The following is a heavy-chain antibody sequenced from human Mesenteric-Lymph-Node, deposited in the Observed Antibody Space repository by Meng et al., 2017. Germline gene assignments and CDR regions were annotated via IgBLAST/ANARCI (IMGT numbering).Heavy chain of an antibody. CDR1: SCSLSSINW. CDR2: IYQSGNT. Sequence: SGPVVLKQSVALSPTSAFSSCSLSSINWWGLVRQPPGKGLEWNGEIYQSGNTNYNPSLKSRVTISVDESKNQFSLRLSSVTAADTAVYYCARVGAYCGGDCYHPRWGQGTLVTVSS. D-gene: IGHD2-21*02. CDR3: ARVGAYCGGDCYHPR. J-gene: IGHJ4*02. V-gene: IGHV4-4*02.